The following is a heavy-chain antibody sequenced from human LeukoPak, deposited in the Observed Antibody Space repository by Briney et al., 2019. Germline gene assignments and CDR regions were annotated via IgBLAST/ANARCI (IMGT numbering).Heavy chain of an antibody. Sequence: PSETLSLTCTVSGGSITSYYWSWIRQPPGKGLEWIGHIYYSGSTNYNPSLKSRVTISVDTSKNQFSLKLSSVTAADTAVYYCARGGNYYDSSGYYSADYWGQGTLVTVSS. D-gene: IGHD3-22*01. J-gene: IGHJ4*02. CDR2: IYYSGST. CDR1: GGSITSYY. V-gene: IGHV4-59*01. CDR3: ARGGNYYDSSGYYSADY.